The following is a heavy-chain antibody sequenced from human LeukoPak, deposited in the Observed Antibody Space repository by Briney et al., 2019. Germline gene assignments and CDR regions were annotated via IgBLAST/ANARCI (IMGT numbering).Heavy chain of an antibody. CDR3: ARGPLITIFGVVIKYYFDY. J-gene: IGHJ4*02. V-gene: IGHV4-34*01. CDR1: GGSFSGYY. CDR2: INHSGST. Sequence: SETLSLTCAVYGGSFSGYYWSWIRQPPGKGLEWIGEINHSGSTNYNPSLKSRVTISVDTSKNQFSLKPSSVTAADTAVYYCARGPLITIFGVVIKYYFDYWGQGTLVTVSS. D-gene: IGHD3-3*01.